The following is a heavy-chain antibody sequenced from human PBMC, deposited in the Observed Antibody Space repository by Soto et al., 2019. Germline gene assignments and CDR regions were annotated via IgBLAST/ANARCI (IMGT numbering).Heavy chain of an antibody. CDR2: IGTAGDT. CDR3: AREKVTYGSGSYEYNWFDP. D-gene: IGHD3-10*01. J-gene: IGHJ5*02. CDR1: GFTFSSYD. V-gene: IGHV3-13*01. Sequence: GGSLRLSCAASGFTFSSYDMHWVRQATGKGLEWVSAIGTAGDTYYPGSVKGRFTISRENAKNSLYLQMNSLRAEDTAVYYCAREKVTYGSGSYEYNWFDPWGQGTLVTVSS.